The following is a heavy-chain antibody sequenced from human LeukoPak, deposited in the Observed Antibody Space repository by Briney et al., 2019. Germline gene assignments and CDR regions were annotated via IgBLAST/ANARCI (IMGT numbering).Heavy chain of an antibody. CDR1: GGSISSGGYY. D-gene: IGHD1-26*01. V-gene: IGHV4-31*03. Sequence: SQTLSLTCTVSGGSISSGGYYWSWIRQHPGKGLEWIGYISYSGTTYYNPSLKSRVIISIDTSKNQFSLKLSSVTAADTAVYYCALLPVGFYYMDVWGKGTTVTVSS. CDR3: ALLPVGFYYMDV. J-gene: IGHJ6*03. CDR2: ISYSGTT.